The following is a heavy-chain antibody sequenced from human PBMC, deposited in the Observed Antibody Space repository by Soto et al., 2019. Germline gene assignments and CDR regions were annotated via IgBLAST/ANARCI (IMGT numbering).Heavy chain of an antibody. Sequence: ASVKVSCKASGYTFTSYAMHWVRQAPGQRLEWMRWINAGNGNTKYSQKFQGRVTITRDTSASTAYMELSSLRSEDTAVYYCARGVTGGYDILTGYYRLPSNFDYWGQGTLVTVSS. CDR3: ARGVTGGYDILTGYYRLPSNFDY. CDR1: GYTFTSYA. CDR2: INAGNGNT. D-gene: IGHD3-9*01. V-gene: IGHV1-3*01. J-gene: IGHJ4*02.